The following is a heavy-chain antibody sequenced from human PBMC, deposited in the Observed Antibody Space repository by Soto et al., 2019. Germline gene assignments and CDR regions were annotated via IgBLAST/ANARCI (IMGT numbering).Heavy chain of an antibody. CDR3: AGDSGWFGALGYFDY. CDR2: INHSGST. J-gene: IGHJ4*02. CDR1: GGSFSGYY. D-gene: IGHD3-10*01. Sequence: QVQLQQWGAGLLKPSETLSLTCAVYGGSFSGYYWSWIRQPPGKGLEWIGEINHSGSTNYNPSLKSRVTISVDTSKNQFSLKLSSVTAADTAVYYCAGDSGWFGALGYFDYWGQGTLVTVSS. V-gene: IGHV4-34*01.